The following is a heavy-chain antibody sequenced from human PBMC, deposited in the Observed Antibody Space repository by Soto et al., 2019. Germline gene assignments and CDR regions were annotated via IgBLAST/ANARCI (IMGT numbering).Heavy chain of an antibody. D-gene: IGHD7-27*01. CDR1: GASISISTFF. J-gene: IGHJ5*01. Sequence: SETLCVTCIFSGASISISTFFWGWIRQPPGRGLEWIGIIYPTGKTYYNSSLKSRVTMSVDTTNKQFSLKLSSVTAADTAVYYCARHRAAGAFSNWAGFDPWGQGTLVTVSS. CDR3: ARHRAAGAFSNWAGFDP. CDR2: IYPTGKT. V-gene: IGHV4-39*01.